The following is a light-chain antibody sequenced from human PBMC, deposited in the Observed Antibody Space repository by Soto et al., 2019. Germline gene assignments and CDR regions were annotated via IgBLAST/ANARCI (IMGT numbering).Light chain of an antibody. Sequence: AIQMTQSPSSQSASVGDRVTITSRASQDIRNDLGWYQQKPGKTPKLLIFAASSLQSGVPSRFSGSGSGTDFTLTISSLQPEDFATYYCLQDFNYPWTFGQGTKVEIE. CDR2: AAS. V-gene: IGKV1-6*01. J-gene: IGKJ1*01. CDR1: QDIRND. CDR3: LQDFNYPWT.